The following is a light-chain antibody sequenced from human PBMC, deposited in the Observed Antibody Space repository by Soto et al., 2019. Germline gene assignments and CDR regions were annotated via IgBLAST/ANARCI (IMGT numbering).Light chain of an antibody. Sequence: EIVMTQSPDTLSLSPGETATLSCRASQTIGRNYLAWYQQKPVQVPRLLIYGISTRATDIPARFSGSGSGTEFTLTISSLQSVDFAVYYCQQYTQWPITFGQGTRLEIK. CDR3: QQYTQWPIT. J-gene: IGKJ5*01. V-gene: IGKV3-15*01. CDR1: QTIGRN. CDR2: GIS.